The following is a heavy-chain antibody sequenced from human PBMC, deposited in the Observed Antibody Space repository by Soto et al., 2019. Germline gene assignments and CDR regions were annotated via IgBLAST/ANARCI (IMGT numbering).Heavy chain of an antibody. CDR1: GYTFTSYD. CDR3: ARTGGCTIGVCYHSSWFDP. J-gene: IGHJ5*02. Sequence: QVQLVQSGAEVKKPGASVKVSCKASGYTFTSYDINWVRQATGQGLEWMGWMNPNSGNTGYAQKFQGRATMTRNTSISTAYMELSSLRSEDTAVYYCARTGGCTIGVCYHSSWFDPWGQGTLVTVSS. D-gene: IGHD2-8*01. CDR2: MNPNSGNT. V-gene: IGHV1-8*01.